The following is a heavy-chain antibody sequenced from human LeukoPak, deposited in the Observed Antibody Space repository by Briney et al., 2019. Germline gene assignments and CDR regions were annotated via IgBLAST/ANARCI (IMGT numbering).Heavy chain of an antibody. Sequence: SETLSLTCTVSGYSISSGYYWGWIRQPPGKGLEWIGSIYHSGSTYYNPSLKSRVTISVDTSKNQFSLKLSSVTAADTAVYYCARVGPGKRWLQTLDYWGQGTLVTVSS. V-gene: IGHV4-38-2*02. D-gene: IGHD5-24*01. CDR2: IYHSGST. CDR1: GYSISSGYY. CDR3: ARVGPGKRWLQTLDY. J-gene: IGHJ4*02.